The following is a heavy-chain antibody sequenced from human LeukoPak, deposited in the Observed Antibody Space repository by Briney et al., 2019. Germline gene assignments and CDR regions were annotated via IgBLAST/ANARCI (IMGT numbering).Heavy chain of an antibody. CDR3: ARNELISSNYYYYGMGV. CDR1: GGSISSGGNY. J-gene: IGHJ6*02. Sequence: KPSQTLSLTCTVSGGSISSGGNYWTWIRQNPGKGLEWIGYINYSGNAYYNPSLKSRVTISVDTSKNQFSLKLSSVTAVDTAVYYCARNELISSNYYYYGMGVWGQGTTVTVSS. V-gene: IGHV4-31*03. CDR2: INYSGNA.